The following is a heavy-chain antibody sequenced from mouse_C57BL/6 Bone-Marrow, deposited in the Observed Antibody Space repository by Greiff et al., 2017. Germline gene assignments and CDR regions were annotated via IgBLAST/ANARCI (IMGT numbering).Heavy chain of an antibody. V-gene: IGHV1-64*01. CDR2: IHPNSGST. CDR1: GFTFTSYC. J-gene: IGHJ3*01. CDR3: ARVRFAY. Sequence: QVQLMQPGAELVKPGASVKLSCKASGFTFTSYCMSWVKQRPGQGLEWIGMIHPNSGSTNYHETFKSKATLTVDNSSSTAYLQLSSLTSEDSAVYCWARVRFAYWGQGTLGTGSA.